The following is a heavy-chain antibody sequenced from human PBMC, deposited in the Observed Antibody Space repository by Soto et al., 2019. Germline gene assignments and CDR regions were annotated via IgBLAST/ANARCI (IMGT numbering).Heavy chain of an antibody. Sequence: PSETLSLTCAVSGGSISSGGYSWSWIRQPPGKGLEWIGYIYHSGSTYYNPSLKSRVTISVDRSKNQFSLKLSSVTAADTAVYKCAKKNFDYYNSIFFSGWFAPWGQEPLVTFS. CDR3: AKKNFDYYNSIFFSGWFAP. CDR1: GGSISSGGYS. D-gene: IGHD3-22*01. CDR2: IYHSGST. V-gene: IGHV4-30-2*01. J-gene: IGHJ5*02.